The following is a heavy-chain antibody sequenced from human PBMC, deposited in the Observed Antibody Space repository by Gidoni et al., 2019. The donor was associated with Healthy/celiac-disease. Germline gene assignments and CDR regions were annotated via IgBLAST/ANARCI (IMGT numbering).Heavy chain of an antibody. Sequence: EVQLVESGGGVVQPGRSLRLSCAAAGFTFDDYAMHWVRQAPGKGLEWVSGISWNSGSIGYADSVKGRFTISRDNAKNSLYLQMNSLRAEDTALYYCAKDSTYYYDSSGYWDYWGQGTLVTVSS. CDR3: AKDSTYYYDSSGYWDY. V-gene: IGHV3-9*01. CDR2: ISWNSGSI. CDR1: GFTFDDYA. D-gene: IGHD3-22*01. J-gene: IGHJ4*02.